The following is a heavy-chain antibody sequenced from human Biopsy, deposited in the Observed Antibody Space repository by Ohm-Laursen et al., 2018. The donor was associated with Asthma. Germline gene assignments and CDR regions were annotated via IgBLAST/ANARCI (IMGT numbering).Heavy chain of an antibody. D-gene: IGHD3-22*01. CDR1: GFTFSSYV. Sequence: SLRLSCAASGFTFSSYVMSWVRQAPGKGLEWVSSISASGVRTFYADSVKGRFTVSRDSSRNTLYLQLSTLRVEDTAVYFCAKITTDRQKANNWFDPWGQGTLVTVSS. V-gene: IGHV3-23*01. CDR2: ISASGVRT. J-gene: IGHJ5*02. CDR3: AKITTDRQKANNWFDP.